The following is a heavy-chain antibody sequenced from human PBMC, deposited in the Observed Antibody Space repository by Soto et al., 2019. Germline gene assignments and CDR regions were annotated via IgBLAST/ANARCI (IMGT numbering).Heavy chain of an antibody. V-gene: IGHV4-39*01. CDR1: GGSISSSSYY. CDR2: IYYSGST. CDR3: ARVQQQYIWFDP. D-gene: IGHD6-13*01. Sequence: PSETLSLTCTVSGGSISSSSYYWGWIRQPPGKGLEWIGSIYYSGSTYYNPSLKSRVTISVDTSKNQFSLKLTSVTAADTAVYYCARVQQQYIWFDPWGPGTLVTVSS. J-gene: IGHJ5*02.